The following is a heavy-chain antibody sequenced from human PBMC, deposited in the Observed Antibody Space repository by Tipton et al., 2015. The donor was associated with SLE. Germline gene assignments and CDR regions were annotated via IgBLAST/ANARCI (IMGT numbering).Heavy chain of an antibody. CDR2: IYATGIT. V-gene: IGHV4-61*09. J-gene: IGHJ4*02. Sequence: TLSLTCTVSGGSISSGSYYWSWIRQPAGKGLEWIGHIYATGITNYNPSLKSRVTISVDTSKNQFSLKLSSVTAADTAVYYCARAAPTRVGATTFDYWGQGTLVTVSS. CDR3: ARAAPTRVGATTFDY. CDR1: GGSISSGSYY. D-gene: IGHD1-26*01.